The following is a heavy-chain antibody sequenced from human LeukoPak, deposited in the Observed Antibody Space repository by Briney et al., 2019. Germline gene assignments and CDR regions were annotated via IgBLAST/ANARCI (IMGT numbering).Heavy chain of an antibody. CDR1: GFTFSSSW. CDR2: MNQDGSRK. V-gene: IGHV3-7*01. CDR3: TRDSQGSGTYSTDQ. Sequence: GGSLRLSCVASGFTFSSSWMSWVRQGPGKGPEWVANMNQDGSRKYYVDSVKGRFTISRDNAKNSLFLQMNGLRDEDTPVYYCTRDSQGSGTYSTDQWGQGTLVTVSS. J-gene: IGHJ4*02. D-gene: IGHD3-10*01.